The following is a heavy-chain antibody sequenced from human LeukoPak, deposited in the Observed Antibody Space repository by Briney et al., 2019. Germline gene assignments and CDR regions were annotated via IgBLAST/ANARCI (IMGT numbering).Heavy chain of an antibody. V-gene: IGHV3-23*01. CDR3: AKDKLAYCSSTSCYLTWFDP. CDR1: GFTFSSYA. CDR2: ISGSGGST. J-gene: IGHJ5*02. Sequence: GGSLRLSCAASGFTFSSYAMSWVRQAPGKGLEWVSAISGSGGSTYYADSVKGRFTISRDNSKNTLYLQMHSLRAEDTAVYYCAKDKLAYCSSTSCYLTWFDPWGQGTLVTVSS. D-gene: IGHD2-2*01.